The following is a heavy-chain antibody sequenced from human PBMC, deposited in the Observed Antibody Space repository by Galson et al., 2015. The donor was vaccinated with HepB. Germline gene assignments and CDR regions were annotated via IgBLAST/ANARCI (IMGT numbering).Heavy chain of an antibody. Sequence: SLRLSCAASGFTFTRYAMNWVRQAPGKGLEWVSSIGGSGTKTYYADSVKGRFTISRDNSKNTLYLHVNNLRAEDTAVYYCASPFCTGGSCYPLWYWGQGTLVTVSS. D-gene: IGHD2-15*01. CDR2: IGGSGTKT. CDR1: GFTFTRYA. J-gene: IGHJ4*02. V-gene: IGHV3-23*01. CDR3: ASPFCTGGSCYPLWY.